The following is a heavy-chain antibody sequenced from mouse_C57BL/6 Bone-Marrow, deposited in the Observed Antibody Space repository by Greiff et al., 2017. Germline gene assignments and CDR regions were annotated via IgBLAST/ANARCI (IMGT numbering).Heavy chain of an antibody. CDR2: IDPSDSST. CDR1: GYTFTSYW. V-gene: IGHV1-50*01. CDR3: ARRTALDY. J-gene: IGHJ2*01. Sequence: QVQLQQPGAELVKPGASVKLSCKASGYTFTSYWMQWVKQRPGQGLEWIGEIDPSDSSTNYNQKFKGKATLTVDTASSTAYMQLSSLTSEDAAVYYCARRTALDYWGQGTTLTVSS. D-gene: IGHD3-3*01.